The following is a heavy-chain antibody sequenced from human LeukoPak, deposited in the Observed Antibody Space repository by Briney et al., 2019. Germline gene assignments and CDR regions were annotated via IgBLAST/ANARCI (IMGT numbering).Heavy chain of an antibody. D-gene: IGHD3-22*01. CDR1: GGSFSGYY. Sequence: TSETLSLTCAVYGGSFSGYYWSWIRQPPGKGLEWIGEINHSGSTNYNPSLKSRVTISVDTAKNQFSLKLSSVTAADTAVYYCARARTYYYDSSGYHLDAFDIWGQGTWSPSLQ. CDR2: INHSGST. V-gene: IGHV4-34*01. CDR3: ARARTYYYDSSGYHLDAFDI. J-gene: IGHJ3*02.